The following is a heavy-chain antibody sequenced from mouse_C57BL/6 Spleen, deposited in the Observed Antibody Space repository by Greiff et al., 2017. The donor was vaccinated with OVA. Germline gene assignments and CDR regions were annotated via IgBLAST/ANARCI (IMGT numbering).Heavy chain of an antibody. V-gene: IGHV1-9*01. CDR2: ILPGSGST. J-gene: IGHJ4*01. D-gene: IGHD5-2*01. Sequence: QVQLKQSGAELMKPGASVKLSCKATGYTFTGYWIEWVKQRPGHGLEWIGEILPGSGSTNYNEKFKGKATFTADTSSNTAYMQLSSLTTEDSAIYYCARWGNTWSPYYYAMDYWGQGTSVTVSS. CDR3: ARWGNTWSPYYYAMDY. CDR1: GYTFTGYW.